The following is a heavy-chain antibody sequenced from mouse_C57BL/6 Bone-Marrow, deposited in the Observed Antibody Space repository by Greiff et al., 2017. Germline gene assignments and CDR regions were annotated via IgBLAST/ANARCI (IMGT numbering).Heavy chain of an antibody. J-gene: IGHJ3*02. D-gene: IGHD2-13*01. CDR1: GYAFTNYL. CDR3: ARWGLR. V-gene: IGHV1-54*01. Sequence: QVQLKESGAELVRPGTSVKVSCKASGYAFTNYLIEWVKQRPGQGLEWIGVINPGSGGTNYNEKFKGKATLTADKSSSTAYMQLSSLTSEDSAVYFCARWGLRWGQGTLGTVSA. CDR2: INPGSGGT.